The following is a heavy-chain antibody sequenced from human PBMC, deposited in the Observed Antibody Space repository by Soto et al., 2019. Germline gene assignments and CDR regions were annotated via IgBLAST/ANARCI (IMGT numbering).Heavy chain of an antibody. CDR2: INPNSGGT. CDR1: GYTFTGYY. V-gene: IGHV1-2*04. Sequence: ASVKVSCKASGYTFTGYYMHWVRQAPGQGLEWMGWINPNSGGTNYAQKFQGWVTMTRDTSIRTAYMELSRLRSDDTAVYYSARAGKDYYYDSSGANLDYYYYGMDVWGQGATVTVSS. J-gene: IGHJ6*02. D-gene: IGHD3-22*01. CDR3: ARAGKDYYYDSSGANLDYYYYGMDV.